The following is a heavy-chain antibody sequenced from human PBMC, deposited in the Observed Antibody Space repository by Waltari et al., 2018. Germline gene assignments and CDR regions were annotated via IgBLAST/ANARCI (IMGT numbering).Heavy chain of an antibody. CDR2: IIPIFGTA. J-gene: IGHJ4*02. Sequence: QVQLVQSGAEVKKPGSSVKVSCKASGGTFSSYAISWVRQAPGQGFEWMGRIIPIFGTANYAQKFQGRVTITADKSTSTAYMELSSLRSEDTAVYYCARDVSSTYDSSGYPDYWGQGTLVTVSS. V-gene: IGHV1-69*08. D-gene: IGHD3-22*01. CDR1: GGTFSSYA. CDR3: ARDVSSTYDSSGYPDY.